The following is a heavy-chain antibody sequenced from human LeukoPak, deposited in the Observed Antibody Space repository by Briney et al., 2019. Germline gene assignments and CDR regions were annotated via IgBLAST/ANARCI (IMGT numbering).Heavy chain of an antibody. J-gene: IGHJ5*02. Sequence: SETLSLTCAVYGGSFSGYYWSWIRQPPGKGLEWIGEINHSGNTNYNPSLKSRVTISVDTSKNQFSLKLSSVTAADTAVYYCARRDCSSTSCYGPWGQGTLVTVSS. CDR1: GGSFSGYY. CDR2: INHSGNT. CDR3: ARRDCSSTSCYGP. D-gene: IGHD2-2*01. V-gene: IGHV4-34*01.